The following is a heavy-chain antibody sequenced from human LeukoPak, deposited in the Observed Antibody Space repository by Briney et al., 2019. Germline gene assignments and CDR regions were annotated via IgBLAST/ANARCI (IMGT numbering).Heavy chain of an antibody. CDR2: IYSVGST. V-gene: IGHV3-66*01. CDR1: GFTFSSYA. J-gene: IGHJ4*02. D-gene: IGHD2-21*02. Sequence: PGGSLRLSCAASGFTFSSYAMSWVRQAPGKGLEWVSVIYSVGSTYYADSVKGRFTISRDNSKNTLYLQMNSLRAEDTAVYYCAGSLAYCGGDCRLGDYWGQGTLVTVSS. CDR3: AGSLAYCGGDCRLGDY.